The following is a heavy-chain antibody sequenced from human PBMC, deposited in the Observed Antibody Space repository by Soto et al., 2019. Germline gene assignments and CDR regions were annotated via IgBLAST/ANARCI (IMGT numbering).Heavy chain of an antibody. V-gene: IGHV4-31*03. CDR2: IYYSGST. D-gene: IGHD3-9*01. J-gene: IGHJ2*01. CDR1: GGSISSGGYY. Sequence: SETLSLTCTVSGGSISSGGYYWSWIRQHPGKGLEWIGYIYYSGSTYYNPSLKSRVTISVDTSKNQFSLKLSSVTAADTAVYYCARGVGYYDILTGYPTDWYFDLWGRGTLFTVSS. CDR3: ARGVGYYDILTGYPTDWYFDL.